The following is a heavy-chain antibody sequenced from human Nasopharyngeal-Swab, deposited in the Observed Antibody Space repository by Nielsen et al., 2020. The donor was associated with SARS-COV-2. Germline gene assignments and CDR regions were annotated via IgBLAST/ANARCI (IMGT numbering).Heavy chain of an antibody. CDR2: TNTDGSST. CDR3: TRSFGGASEY. CDR1: GFTFSTYW. Sequence: GGSLRLSCAASGFTFSTYWMHWVRQAPGKGLVWVSRTNTDGSSTDYADSVKGRFTISRDNAKNPLYLQMNSLRAEDTAVYYCTRSFGGASEYWGQGTLVTVSS. V-gene: IGHV3-74*01. D-gene: IGHD3-16*01. J-gene: IGHJ4*02.